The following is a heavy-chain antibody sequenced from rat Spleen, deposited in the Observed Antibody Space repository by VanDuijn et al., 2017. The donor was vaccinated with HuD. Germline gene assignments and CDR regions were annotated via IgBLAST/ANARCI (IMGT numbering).Heavy chain of an antibody. CDR2: ITNTGGST. V-gene: IGHV5-25*01. J-gene: IGHJ2*01. CDR1: GFTFSNYD. D-gene: IGHD3-5*01. Sequence: EVQLVESGGGLVQPGRSMKLSCAASGFTFSNYDMAWVRQAPTKGLEWVASITNTGGSTYYPESVKGRFTISRDNAKSTLYLQMNSLRSEDTATYYCTRAQGYFDYWGQGVMVTVSS. CDR3: TRAQGYFDY.